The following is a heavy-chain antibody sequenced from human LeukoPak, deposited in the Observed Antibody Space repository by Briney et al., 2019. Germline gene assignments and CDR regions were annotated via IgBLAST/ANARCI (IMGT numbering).Heavy chain of an antibody. D-gene: IGHD2-2*01. CDR1: GDSVSTNSAA. CDR3: ARGGIGYCTSSSCYFDS. V-gene: IGHV6-1*01. CDR2: TYYRSKWYN. J-gene: IGHJ4*02. Sequence: SQTLSLTCAISGDSVSTNSAAWNWIRQSPSRGLEWLGRTYYRSKWYNDYAVSVKSRITIKPDTSKNHFSLQLNSVTPEDTAVYYCARGGIGYCTSSSCYFDSWGQGTLVTVSS.